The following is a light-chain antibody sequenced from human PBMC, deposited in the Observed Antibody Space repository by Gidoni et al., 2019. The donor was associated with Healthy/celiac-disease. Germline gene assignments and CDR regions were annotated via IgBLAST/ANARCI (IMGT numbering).Light chain of an antibody. CDR3: QQYYSTPLT. CDR2: WAS. J-gene: IGKJ4*01. CDR1: QSVLYSSNNKNY. Sequence: GSLGERATINCKSSQSVLYSSNNKNYLAWYQQKPGQPPKLLIYWASTRESGVPDRFSGSGSGTDFTLTISSLQAEDVAVYYCQQYYSTPLTFGGGTKVEIK. V-gene: IGKV4-1*01.